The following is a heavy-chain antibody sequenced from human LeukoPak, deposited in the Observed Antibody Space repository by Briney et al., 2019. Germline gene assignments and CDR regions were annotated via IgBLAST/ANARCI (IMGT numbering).Heavy chain of an antibody. V-gene: IGHV3-23*01. J-gene: IGHJ4*02. Sequence: GGSLRLSCAASGFTFDNYRMSWVRQAPGKGLEWVSTVNADGGNTYYADSVKGRFTISRDNSDNTLSLQMNSLRAEDTAVYLCTKEGGPMSATTERYSFDHWGRGTLVTVSS. CDR2: VNADGGNT. D-gene: IGHD4-17*01. CDR3: TKEGGPMSATTERYSFDH. CDR1: GFTFDNYR.